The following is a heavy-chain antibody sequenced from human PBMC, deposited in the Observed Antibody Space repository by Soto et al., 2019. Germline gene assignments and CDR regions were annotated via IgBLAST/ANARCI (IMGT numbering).Heavy chain of an antibody. Sequence: GGSLRLSCVASGFSFSTYGMHWVRQAPGKGLEWVAVIWYDGSNKYYGDSVKGRFTISRDNSKNTLYLQMNSLRAEDTAVYYSATSASGSWRPGPHWGQGTLVTVSS. CDR2: IWYDGSNK. V-gene: IGHV3-33*01. CDR1: GFSFSTYG. CDR3: ATSASGSWRPGPH. J-gene: IGHJ4*02. D-gene: IGHD3-10*01.